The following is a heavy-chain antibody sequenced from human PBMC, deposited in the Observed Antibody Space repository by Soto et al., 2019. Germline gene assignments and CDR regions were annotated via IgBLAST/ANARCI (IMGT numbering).Heavy chain of an antibody. CDR1: GFSFNNAW. J-gene: IGHJ4*02. D-gene: IGHD1-26*01. Sequence: PGGSLRLSCAASGFSFNNAWMNWVRQAPGKGLEWVGRIKSTSDCGTTDYAAPVKGRFTISRDDSKKTLHLQMNSLKTEDTAVYYCKTGNSGGYFGGYNLDYWGQGNLVTVSS. CDR3: KTGNSGGYFGGYNLDY. CDR2: IKSTSDCGTT. V-gene: IGHV3-15*07.